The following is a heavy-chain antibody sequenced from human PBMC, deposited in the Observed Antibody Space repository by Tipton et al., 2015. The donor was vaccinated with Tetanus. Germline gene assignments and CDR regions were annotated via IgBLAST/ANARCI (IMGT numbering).Heavy chain of an antibody. Sequence: SLRLSCAASGFTFSSYWMSWVRQAPGKGLEWVANIKQDGSEKYYVDSVKGRFTISRDNAKNSLYLQMNSLRAEDTAVYYCARVEPHYDFWSGTDYGMDVWGQGTTVTVSS. CDR3: ARVEPHYDFWSGTDYGMDV. D-gene: IGHD3-3*01. CDR2: IKQDGSEK. CDR1: GFTFSSYW. J-gene: IGHJ6*02. V-gene: IGHV3-7*05.